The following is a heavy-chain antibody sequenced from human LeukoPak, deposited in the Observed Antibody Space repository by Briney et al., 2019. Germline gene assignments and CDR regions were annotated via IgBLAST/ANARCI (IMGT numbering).Heavy chain of an antibody. CDR3: ARDSASYGRFDY. Sequence: GGSLRLSCAASGFTFSMYAMNWVRQAPGKGLEWVSVISGSGSSTYYADSVKGRFTISRDDSKNTLYLQMNSLRAEDTAVYFCARDSASYGRFDYWGQGTLVTVSS. J-gene: IGHJ4*02. CDR2: ISGSGSST. V-gene: IGHV3-23*01. D-gene: IGHD5-18*01. CDR1: GFTFSMYA.